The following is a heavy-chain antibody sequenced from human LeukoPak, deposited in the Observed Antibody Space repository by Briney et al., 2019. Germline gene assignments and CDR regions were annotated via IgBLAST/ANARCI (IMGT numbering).Heavy chain of an antibody. V-gene: IGHV1-69*13. D-gene: IGHD1-26*01. CDR2: IIPIFDTA. Sequence: ASVKVSCKASGGTFSRYSISWVRQAPGQGLEWMGGIIPIFDTADYAQKFQGRVTITADESTSTAYMELSSLRSEDTAVFYCARISLGAIWGYYYGMDVWGQGTTVTVSS. CDR1: GGTFSRYS. J-gene: IGHJ6*02. CDR3: ARISLGAIWGYYYGMDV.